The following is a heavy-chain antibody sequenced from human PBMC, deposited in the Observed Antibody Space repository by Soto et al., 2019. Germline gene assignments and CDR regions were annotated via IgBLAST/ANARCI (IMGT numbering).Heavy chain of an antibody. Sequence: ASVKVSCKASEYTFSDYYMHWVRQAPGQGLEWMGWINPNSGGTNYAQKFQGRVTITADESTSTAYMELSSLRSEDTAVYYCAREGMGFDIWGQGTMVTVSS. CDR2: INPNSGGT. J-gene: IGHJ3*02. V-gene: IGHV1-2*02. CDR1: EYTFSDYY. CDR3: AREGMGFDI.